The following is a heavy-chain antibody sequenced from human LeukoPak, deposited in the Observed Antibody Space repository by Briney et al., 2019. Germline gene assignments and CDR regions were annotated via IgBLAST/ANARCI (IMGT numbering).Heavy chain of an antibody. D-gene: IGHD3-10*01. Sequence: GRSLRLSCAASGFTFSSYAMHWVRQAPGKGLEWVAVISYDGSNKYYADSVKGRFTISRDNSKNTLYLQMNSLRAEDTAVYYCARVDRAVLWFGELLYPPAYGMDVWGQGTTVTVSS. CDR2: ISYDGSNK. V-gene: IGHV3-30-3*01. CDR3: ARVDRAVLWFGELLYPPAYGMDV. CDR1: GFTFSSYA. J-gene: IGHJ6*02.